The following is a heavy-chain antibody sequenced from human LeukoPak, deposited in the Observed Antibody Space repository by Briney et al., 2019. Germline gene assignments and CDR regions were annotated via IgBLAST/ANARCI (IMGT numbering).Heavy chain of an antibody. V-gene: IGHV3-7*01. CDR3: ARLNWNYADY. CDR2: IKEDGSEK. Sequence: GGSLRLSCTASGFTFSHHWMTWVRQAPGKGLEWVANIKEDGSEKDYVDSVKGRFTISRDNGKNSLYLQMNSLRGEDKAVYYCARLNWNYADYWGQGTLVTVST. J-gene: IGHJ4*02. D-gene: IGHD3-3*01. CDR1: GFTFSHHW.